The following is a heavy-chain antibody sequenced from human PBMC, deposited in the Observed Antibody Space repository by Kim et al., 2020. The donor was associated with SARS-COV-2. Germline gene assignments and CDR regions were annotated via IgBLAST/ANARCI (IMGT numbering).Heavy chain of an antibody. Sequence: GGSLRLSCAASGFTFSSYSMNWVRQAPGKGLEWVSSISSSSSYIYYADSVKGRFTISRDNAKNSLYLQMNSLRAEDTAVYYCARDGYEILPYGMDVWGQGTTVTVSS. CDR3: ARDGYEILPYGMDV. D-gene: IGHD3-9*01. V-gene: IGHV3-21*01. CDR1: GFTFSSYS. CDR2: ISSSSSYI. J-gene: IGHJ6*02.